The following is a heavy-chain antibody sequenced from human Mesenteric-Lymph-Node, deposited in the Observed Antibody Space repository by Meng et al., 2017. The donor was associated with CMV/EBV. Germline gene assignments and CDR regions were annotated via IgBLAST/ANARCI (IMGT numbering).Heavy chain of an antibody. CDR1: GFTFSSYG. J-gene: IGHJ6*02. V-gene: IGHV3-21*01. CDR2: ISSSSSYI. D-gene: IGHD3-3*01. CDR3: ARDAAFGVVYYYYGMDV. Sequence: GGSLRLSCAASGFTFSSYGMHWVRQAPGKGLEWVSSISSSSSYIYYADSVKGRFTITRDNAKNTLYLQMNSLRAEDTAVYYCARDAAFGVVYYYYGMDVWGQGTTVTVSS.